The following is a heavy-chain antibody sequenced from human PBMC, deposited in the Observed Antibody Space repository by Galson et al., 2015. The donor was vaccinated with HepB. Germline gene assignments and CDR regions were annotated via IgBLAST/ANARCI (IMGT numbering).Heavy chain of an antibody. CDR3: ARDRMATIWLYYDYYGLDV. J-gene: IGHJ6*02. Sequence: SLRLSCAASGFTFSTYGMHWVRQAPGKGLEWVAVMSYDGSNEYYADSVKGRFTISRDNSKNTLYLQMNSLRAEDTAVYYCARDRMATIWLYYDYYGLDVWGQGTTVTVSS. V-gene: IGHV3-30*03. CDR1: GFTFSTYG. CDR2: MSYDGSNE. D-gene: IGHD5-18*01.